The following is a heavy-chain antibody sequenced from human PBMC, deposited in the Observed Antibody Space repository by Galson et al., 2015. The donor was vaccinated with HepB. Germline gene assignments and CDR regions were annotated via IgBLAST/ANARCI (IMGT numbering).Heavy chain of an antibody. CDR3: AKEPARPAKDDY. D-gene: IGHD2-2*01. CDR2: ISSSSSYI. Sequence: SLRLSCAASGFTFSSYSMNWVRQAPGKGLEWVSSISSSSSYIYYADSVKGRFTISRDNAKNSLYLQMNSLRAEDTAVYYCAKEPARPAKDDYWGQGTLVTVSS. V-gene: IGHV3-21*01. J-gene: IGHJ4*02. CDR1: GFTFSSYS.